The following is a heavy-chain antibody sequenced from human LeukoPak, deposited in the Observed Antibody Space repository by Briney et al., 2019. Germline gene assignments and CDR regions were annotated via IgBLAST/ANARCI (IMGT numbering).Heavy chain of an antibody. CDR3: ARDVVVVPAAIHYGMDV. CDR2: INHSGRT. CDR1: GGSFSDYF. J-gene: IGHJ6*02. V-gene: IGHV4-34*01. Sequence: PSETQSLTRAVYGGSFSDYFWGWIRQPPGKGLEWIGEINHSGRTYYNPSLKSRVTISVDTSKNQFSLNLGSVTAADTAVYYCARDVVVVPAAIHYGMDVWGQGTTVTVSS. D-gene: IGHD2-2*01.